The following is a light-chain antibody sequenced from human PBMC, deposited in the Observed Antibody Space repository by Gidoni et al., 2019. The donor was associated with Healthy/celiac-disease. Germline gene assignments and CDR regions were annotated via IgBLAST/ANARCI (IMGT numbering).Light chain of an antibody. CDR2: QDS. J-gene: IGLJ2*01. CDR1: KLGDKY. V-gene: IGLV3-1*01. CDR3: QAWDSSTVV. Sequence: SYVLPQPPSVSVSPGQTASITCSGDKLGDKYACWYQQKPGQSPVLVIYQDSKRPSGLPERFSGSNAGNTATLTISGTQAMDEADYYCQAWDSSTVVFGGGTKLTVL.